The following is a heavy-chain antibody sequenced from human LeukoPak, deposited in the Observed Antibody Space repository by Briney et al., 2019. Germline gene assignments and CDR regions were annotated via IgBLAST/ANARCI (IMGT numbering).Heavy chain of an antibody. CDR1: GGSISSGDYY. CDR3: ASWSRYNPKAFDI. V-gene: IGHV4-30-4*08. CDR2: IYYSGST. D-gene: IGHD1-14*01. J-gene: IGHJ3*02. Sequence: SSQTLSLTCTVSGGSISSGDYYWSWIRQPPGKGLEWIGYIYYSGSTYYNPSLKSRVTISVDTSKNQFSLKLSSVTAADTAVYYCASWSRYNPKAFDIWGQGTMVTVSS.